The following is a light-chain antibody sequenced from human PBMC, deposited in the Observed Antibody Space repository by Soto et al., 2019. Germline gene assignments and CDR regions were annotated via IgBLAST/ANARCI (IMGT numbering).Light chain of an antibody. CDR1: QSISSW. V-gene: IGKV1-5*01. CDR2: DAP. Sequence: DIQMTQSPSTLSASVGDRVIITCRASQSISSWLAWYQQKPGKAPKLLIYDAPSLESGVPSRFSGSGSGTEFTLTISSLQPDDFATYYCQQYNSYWTFGQGTKVDIK. J-gene: IGKJ1*01. CDR3: QQYNSYWT.